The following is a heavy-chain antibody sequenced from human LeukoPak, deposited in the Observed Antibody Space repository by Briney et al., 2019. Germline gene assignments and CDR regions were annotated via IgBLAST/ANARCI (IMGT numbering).Heavy chain of an antibody. Sequence: ASVKVSCKASGYTFTSYAMHWVRQAPGQRLEWMGWINAGNGDTKYSQKFQGRVTITRDTSASTAYMELSSLRSEDTAVYYCARGAEAGIQLWFLGGEGLDPWGQGTLVTVSS. D-gene: IGHD5-18*01. CDR1: GYTFTSYA. CDR2: INAGNGDT. CDR3: ARGAEAGIQLWFLGGEGLDP. J-gene: IGHJ5*02. V-gene: IGHV1-3*01.